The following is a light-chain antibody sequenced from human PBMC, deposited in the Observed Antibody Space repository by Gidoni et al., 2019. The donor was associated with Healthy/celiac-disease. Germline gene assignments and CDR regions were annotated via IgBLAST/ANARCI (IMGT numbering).Light chain of an antibody. CDR3: QQYNSYSPWP. CDR2: KAS. J-gene: IGKJ1*01. Sequence: DIQMTQSPSTLSAPVEDRVTITCRASQSISSWLACYQQKPGKAPKLLLYKASSLESGVPSGFSGGGAGVEFTLTISSLPADDFATYYCQQYNSYSPWPFGQGTKVEIK. CDR1: QSISSW. V-gene: IGKV1-5*03.